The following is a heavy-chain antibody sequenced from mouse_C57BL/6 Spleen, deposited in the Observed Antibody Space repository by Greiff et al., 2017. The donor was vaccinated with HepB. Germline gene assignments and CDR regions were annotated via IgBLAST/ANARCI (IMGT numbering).Heavy chain of an antibody. CDR2: ISYDGSN. J-gene: IGHJ3*01. D-gene: IGHD1-1*01. CDR1: GYSITSGYY. CDR3: ARLSSYWFAY. Sequence: EVKLVESGPGLVKPSQSLSLTCSVTGYSITSGYYWNWIRQFPGNKLEWMGYISYDGSNNYNPSLKNRISITRDTSKNQFFLKLNSVTTEDTATYYCARLSSYWFAYWGQGTLVTVSA. V-gene: IGHV3-6*01.